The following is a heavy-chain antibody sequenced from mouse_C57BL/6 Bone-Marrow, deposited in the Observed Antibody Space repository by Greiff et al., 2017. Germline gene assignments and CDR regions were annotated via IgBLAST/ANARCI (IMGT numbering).Heavy chain of an antibody. CDR2: IHPNSGST. Sequence: QVQLQQSGAELVKPGASVKLSCKASGYTFTSYWMHWVKQRPGQGLEWIGMIHPNSGSTNYNEKFKSKDTLTVDKSSSTAYMQLSSLTSEDSAVYYCARGPYYYGPFDYWGQGTTLTVSS. D-gene: IGHD1-1*01. CDR3: ARGPYYYGPFDY. V-gene: IGHV1-64*01. CDR1: GYTFTSYW. J-gene: IGHJ2*01.